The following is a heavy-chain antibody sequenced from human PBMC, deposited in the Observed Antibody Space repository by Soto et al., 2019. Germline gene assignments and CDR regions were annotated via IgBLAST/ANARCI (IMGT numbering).Heavy chain of an antibody. D-gene: IGHD3-10*01. CDR1: GGSISSYY. J-gene: IGHJ4*02. CDR2: IYYSGRT. CDR3: ARHIAPPGSTHLDY. Sequence: QVQLQESGPGLVKPSETLSLTCTVSGGSISSYYWSWIRQPPGKGLEWIGYIYYSGRTNYNPSLKYQGTRPVETSKSRLPLQLTSMTSAVRAVYYWARHIAPPGSTHLDYWGQGTLVTASS. V-gene: IGHV4-59*08.